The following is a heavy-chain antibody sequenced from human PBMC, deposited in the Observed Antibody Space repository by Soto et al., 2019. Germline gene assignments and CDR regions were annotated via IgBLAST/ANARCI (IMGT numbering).Heavy chain of an antibody. V-gene: IGHV3-30-3*01. CDR3: ARDKYYGSGRFLGRWFDP. Sequence: GGSLRLSCAASGFTFSSYAMHWVRQAPGKGLEWVAVISYDGSNKYYADSVKGRFTISRDNSKNTLYLQMNSLRAEDTAVYYCARDKYYGSGRFLGRWFDPWGQGTLVTVSS. D-gene: IGHD3-10*01. CDR1: GFTFSSYA. CDR2: ISYDGSNK. J-gene: IGHJ5*02.